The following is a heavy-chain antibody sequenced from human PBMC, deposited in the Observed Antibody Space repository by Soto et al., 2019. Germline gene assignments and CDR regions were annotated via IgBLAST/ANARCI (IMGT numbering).Heavy chain of an antibody. CDR2: VYHSGST. CDR1: GDSIRGGGHY. D-gene: IGHD7-27*01. CDR3: ARDTGLAPTVWGY. J-gene: IGHJ4*03. V-gene: IGHV4-31*03. Sequence: QVQLQESGPGLVKPSQTLSLTCSVSGDSIRGGGHYWNWIRQFPGKVLEWIGYVYHSGSTHYNPSLRGRRNISIDTSKNQFSLRLISVTAADTALYYCARDTGLAPTVWGYWGHGTQVTVSS.